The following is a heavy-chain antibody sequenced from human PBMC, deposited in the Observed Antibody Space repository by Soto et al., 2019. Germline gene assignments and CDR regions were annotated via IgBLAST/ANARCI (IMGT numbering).Heavy chain of an antibody. CDR3: ARDPNDYGDPGAFDI. CDR2: IWYDGSNK. CDR1: GFTFSSYG. Sequence: QVQLVESGGGVVQPGRSLRLSCAASGFTFSSYGMHWVRQAPGKGLEWVAVIWYDGSNKYYADSVKGRFTISRDNSKNTLYLQMNSLRAEDTAVYYCARDPNDYGDPGAFDIWGQGTMVTVSS. D-gene: IGHD4-17*01. V-gene: IGHV3-33*01. J-gene: IGHJ3*02.